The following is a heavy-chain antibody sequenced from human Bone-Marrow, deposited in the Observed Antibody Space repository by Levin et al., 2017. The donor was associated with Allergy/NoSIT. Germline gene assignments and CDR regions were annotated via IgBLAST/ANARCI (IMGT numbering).Heavy chain of an antibody. J-gene: IGHJ4*02. CDR1: GFSFSTYS. Sequence: GGSLRLSCAASGFSFSTYSMNWVRQAPGKGLEWVSSITSASSYIYYADSVRGRFTISRDNAKNSLYLRMNSLRAEDTAMYYCARVRDKYDNSGPIDYWGQGILVTVSS. CDR2: ITSASSYI. CDR3: ARVRDKYDNSGPIDY. V-gene: IGHV3-21*01. D-gene: IGHD3-22*01.